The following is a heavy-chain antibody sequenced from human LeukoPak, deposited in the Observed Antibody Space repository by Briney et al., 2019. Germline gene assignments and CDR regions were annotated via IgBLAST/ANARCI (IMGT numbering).Heavy chain of an antibody. D-gene: IGHD3-10*01. Sequence: GGSLRLSCAASAFTVRGNYMSWVRQAPGKGLEWVANIKQDGSEKYYVDSVKGRFTISRDNAKNSLYLQMNSLRAEDTAVYYCARVGVDDAFDIWGQGTMVTVSS. CDR2: IKQDGSEK. CDR1: AFTVRGNY. V-gene: IGHV3-7*01. CDR3: ARVGVDDAFDI. J-gene: IGHJ3*02.